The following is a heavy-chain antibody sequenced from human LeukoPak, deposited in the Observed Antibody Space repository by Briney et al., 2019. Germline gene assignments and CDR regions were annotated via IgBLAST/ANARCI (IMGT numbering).Heavy chain of an antibody. Sequence: VASVKVSCKVSGKTLSDLSIHWLRQPPGKGLEWLGGSDPEDGERIYAQMFQGRVTMTEDTSIDTAHMELSSLRSEGTAVYYCVTGFTTMAVDYFDYWGQGTLVTVSP. CDR3: VTGFTTMAVDYFDY. V-gene: IGHV1-24*01. CDR1: GKTLSDLS. CDR2: SDPEDGER. J-gene: IGHJ4*02. D-gene: IGHD5-18*01.